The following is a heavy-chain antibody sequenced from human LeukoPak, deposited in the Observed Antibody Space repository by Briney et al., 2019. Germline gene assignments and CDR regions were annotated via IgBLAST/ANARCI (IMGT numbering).Heavy chain of an antibody. CDR3: ARDLRFWRILMPV. Sequence: SETLSLICTVSGGSIISYYWSWIWQRAGKGLEWIGRIYTSGSTNYNPSLKSRVTISVDKSKNQFSLKLSSVTAADTAVYYCARDLRFWRILMPVWGKRTTVTVSS. CDR1: GGSIISYY. CDR2: IYTSGST. D-gene: IGHD3-3*01. J-gene: IGHJ6*04. V-gene: IGHV4-4*07.